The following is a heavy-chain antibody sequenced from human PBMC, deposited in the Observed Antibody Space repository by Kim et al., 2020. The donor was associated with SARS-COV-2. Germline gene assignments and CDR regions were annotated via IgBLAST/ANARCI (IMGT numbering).Heavy chain of an antibody. V-gene: IGHV3-30*01. Sequence: YADSVRGRFTISRDNAKNTLYLQMHSLRAEDTAVYYCARGLWVWGTLTYWGQGTLVTVSS. CDR3: ARGLWVWGTLTY. J-gene: IGHJ4*02. D-gene: IGHD3-16*01.